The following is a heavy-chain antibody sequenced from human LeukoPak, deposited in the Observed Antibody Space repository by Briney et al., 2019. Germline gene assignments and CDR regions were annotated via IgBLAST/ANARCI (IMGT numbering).Heavy chain of an antibody. CDR2: SGST. CDR3: ARHSPRGDFWSGAPLDY. Sequence: PSETLSLTCTVSGDSISNYYWSWIRQPPGKGLEWIGYSGSTNYNPSLKSRVTISVDTSKNQFSLKLSSVTAADTAVYYCARHSPRGDFWSGAPLDYWGQGTLVTVSS. V-gene: IGHV4-59*01. J-gene: IGHJ4*02. CDR1: GDSISNYY. D-gene: IGHD3-3*01.